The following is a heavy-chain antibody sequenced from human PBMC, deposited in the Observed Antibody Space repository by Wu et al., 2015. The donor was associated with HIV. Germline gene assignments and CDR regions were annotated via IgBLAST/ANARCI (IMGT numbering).Heavy chain of an antibody. D-gene: IGHD3-10*02. CDR3: ARNVPLLGQT. J-gene: IGHJ5*02. Sequence: VQLVQSGAEVKKPGSSVKLSCKASGGTFSSFSINWVRQVPGQGLEWLGGVIPMFQNPKYAQTYKGRLNIAADESSTTVFMELRRLTSADTAFYFCARNVPLLGQTWGRGTRGHRLL. CDR2: VIPMFQNP. CDR1: GGTFSSFS. V-gene: IGHV1-69*12.